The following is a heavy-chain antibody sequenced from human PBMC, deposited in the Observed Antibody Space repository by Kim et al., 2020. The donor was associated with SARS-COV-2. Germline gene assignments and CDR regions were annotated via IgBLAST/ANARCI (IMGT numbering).Heavy chain of an antibody. D-gene: IGHD2-15*01. J-gene: IGHJ4*02. CDR2: SRDSGLI. Sequence: SRDSGLIYYADSWRGRFTVSRDNGKNLLYLQMNSLRDEDTAVYYCACSGYWGQGTLVTVSS. CDR3: ACSGY. V-gene: IGHV3-21*01.